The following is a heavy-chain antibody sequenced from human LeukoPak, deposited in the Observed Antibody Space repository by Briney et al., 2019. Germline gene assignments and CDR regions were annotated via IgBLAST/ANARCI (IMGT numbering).Heavy chain of an antibody. D-gene: IGHD3-10*01. CDR1: GGSISSGDYC. J-gene: IGHJ4*02. V-gene: IGHV4-30-4*01. CDR2: IYYSGST. CDR3: ARGQYYYGSGSYGPVDY. Sequence: SETLSLTCTVSGGSISSGDYCWGWLRQPPGKGLEWIGYIYYSGSTYYNPSLNSRVTISVDTSKNQFSLKLSSVTAADTAVYYCARGQYYYGSGSYGPVDYWGQGTLVTVSS.